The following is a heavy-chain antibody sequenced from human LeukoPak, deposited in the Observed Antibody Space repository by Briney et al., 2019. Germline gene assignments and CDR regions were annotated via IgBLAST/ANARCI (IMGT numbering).Heavy chain of an antibody. CDR2: ISAYNGNT. CDR1: GYSFPIYG. Sequence: ASVKVSCKASGYSFPIYGVSWVRQAPGQGLEWMGWISAYNGNTNYAQKLQGRVTMTTDTSTSTAYMELRSLRSDDTAVYYCARDRATVTTPAYYYGMDVWGQGTTVTVSS. J-gene: IGHJ6*02. D-gene: IGHD4-17*01. V-gene: IGHV1-18*01. CDR3: ARDRATVTTPAYYYGMDV.